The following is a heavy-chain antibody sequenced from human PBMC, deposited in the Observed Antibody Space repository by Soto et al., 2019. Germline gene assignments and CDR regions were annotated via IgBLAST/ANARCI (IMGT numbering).Heavy chain of an antibody. CDR3: TPIAAAGTFPHGMDV. V-gene: IGHV3-30-3*01. J-gene: IGHJ6*02. CDR1: GFTFSSYA. CDR2: ISYDGSNK. Sequence: QVQLVESGGGVVQPGRSLRLSCAASGFTFSSYAMHWVRQAPGKGLEWVAVISYDGSNKYYADSVKGRFTISRDNSKNTLDLQMNSLRAEDTAVYYCTPIAAAGTFPHGMDVWGQGTTVTVSS. D-gene: IGHD6-13*01.